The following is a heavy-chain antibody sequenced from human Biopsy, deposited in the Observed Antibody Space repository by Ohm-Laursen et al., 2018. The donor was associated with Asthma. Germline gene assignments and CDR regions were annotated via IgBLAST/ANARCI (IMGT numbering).Heavy chain of an antibody. J-gene: IGHJ6*02. CDR2: IDRDNDK. Sequence: TQTLTLTCTLPVFSIGTSGMRANWIRQPPGQAMDWLARIDRDNDKFYSTSLQTRLSISKDTSKNRVVLTMKDVDPVDTGTYYCGRAYKSNGMDVWGQGTTVTVS. CDR1: VFSIGTSGMR. V-gene: IGHV2-70*04. D-gene: IGHD5-24*01. CDR3: GRAYKSNGMDV.